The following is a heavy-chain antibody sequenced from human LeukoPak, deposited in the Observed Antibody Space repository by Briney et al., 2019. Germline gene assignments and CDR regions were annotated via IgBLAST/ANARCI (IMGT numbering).Heavy chain of an antibody. CDR1: GGSFSGYY. Sequence: PSETLSLTCAVYGGSFSGYYWSWIRQPPGKGLEWIGEINHSGSTNYNPSLKSRVTISVDTSKNQFSLKLSSVTAADTAVYYCARGQVASAAGTFYYYYYGMDVWGQGTTVTVSS. CDR3: ARGQVASAAGTFYYYYYGMDV. J-gene: IGHJ6*02. V-gene: IGHV4-34*01. CDR2: INHSGST. D-gene: IGHD6-13*01.